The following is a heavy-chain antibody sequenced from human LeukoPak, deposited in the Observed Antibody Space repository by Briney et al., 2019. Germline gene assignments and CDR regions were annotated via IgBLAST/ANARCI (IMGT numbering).Heavy chain of an antibody. CDR2: IYYSGST. D-gene: IGHD6-19*01. Sequence: SETLSLTCTVSGGSISSYYWSWIRQPPGKGLEWIGYIYYSGSTNYNPSLKSRVTISVDTSKNQFSLKLSSVTAADTAVYYCARVPGIAVAGTGFDYWGQGTLVTVSS. CDR1: GGSISSYY. J-gene: IGHJ4*02. CDR3: ARVPGIAVAGTGFDY. V-gene: IGHV4-59*01.